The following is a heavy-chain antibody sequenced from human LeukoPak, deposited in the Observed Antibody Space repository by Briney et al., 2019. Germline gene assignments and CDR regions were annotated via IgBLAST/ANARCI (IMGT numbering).Heavy chain of an antibody. V-gene: IGHV4-4*07. J-gene: IGHJ4*02. CDR2: IYSSGTT. CDR1: GGSITSYY. CDR3: ACGVAAAGWLYFDY. D-gene: IGHD6-13*01. Sequence: SETLSLTCTVSGGSITSYYWSWLRQPAGKGQEWIGRIYSSGTTNYNPSLKSRVTMSIDTTQFSLKLSSVTAADTAVYFCACGVAAAGWLYFDYWGQGSLVTVSS.